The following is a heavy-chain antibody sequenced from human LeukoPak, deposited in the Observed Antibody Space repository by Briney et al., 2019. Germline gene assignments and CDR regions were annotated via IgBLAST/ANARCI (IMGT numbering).Heavy chain of an antibody. Sequence: GGSLRLSCAASGFTFSSYAMSWVRQAPGKGLEWVSAISGSGGSTYYADSVKGRFTISRDNSKNTPYLQMNSLRAEDTAVYYCAKMYSSDWYVDHWGQGTLVTVSS. CDR1: GFTFSSYA. V-gene: IGHV3-23*01. CDR3: AKMYSSDWYVDH. CDR2: ISGSGGST. D-gene: IGHD6-19*01. J-gene: IGHJ4*02.